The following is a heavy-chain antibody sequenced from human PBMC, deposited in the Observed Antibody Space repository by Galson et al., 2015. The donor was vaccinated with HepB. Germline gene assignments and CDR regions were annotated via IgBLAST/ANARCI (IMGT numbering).Heavy chain of an antibody. CDR1: GFTFSSYT. Sequence: SLRLSCAASGFTFSSYTMNWVRQAPGKGLEWVSYINTIGSAIYYADSVKGRFTISRDNAKNSLYLQLNSLRAEDTAVYYCARGVMRLVDYWGQGTLVTVSS. CDR3: ARGVMRLVDY. CDR2: INTIGSAI. V-gene: IGHV3-48*01. J-gene: IGHJ4*02. D-gene: IGHD3-16*01.